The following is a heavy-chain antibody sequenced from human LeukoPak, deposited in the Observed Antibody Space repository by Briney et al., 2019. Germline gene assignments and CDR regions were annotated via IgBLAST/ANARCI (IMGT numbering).Heavy chain of an antibody. D-gene: IGHD4-17*01. CDR2: INPNNGGT. V-gene: IGHV1-2*02. CDR1: GYTFTSYD. Sequence: ASVKVSCKASGYTFTSYDINWVRQAPGQGLEWMGWINPNNGGTNYAQKFQGRVTMTRDTSISTAYMELSRLRSDDTAVYYCARVYGDYGINYYYGMDVWGQGTTVTVSS. CDR3: ARVYGDYGINYYYGMDV. J-gene: IGHJ6*02.